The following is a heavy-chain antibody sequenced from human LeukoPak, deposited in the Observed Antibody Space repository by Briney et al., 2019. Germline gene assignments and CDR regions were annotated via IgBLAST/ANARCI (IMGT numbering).Heavy chain of an antibody. CDR2: ISYDGSDK. Sequence: GGSLRLSCAASGFTFSSYAMHWVRQAPGKGLEWVAVISYDGSDKYYADSVKGRFTISRDNSKNTLYLQMNSLRAEDTAVYYCARDPALLWFGELFSPPDYWGQGTLVTVSS. CDR1: GFTFSSYA. CDR3: ARDPALLWFGELFSPPDY. D-gene: IGHD3-10*01. J-gene: IGHJ4*02. V-gene: IGHV3-30-3*01.